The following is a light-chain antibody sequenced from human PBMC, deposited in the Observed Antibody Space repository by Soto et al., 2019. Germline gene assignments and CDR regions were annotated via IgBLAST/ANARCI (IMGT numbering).Light chain of an antibody. V-gene: IGKV3-20*01. CDR3: QRYGDSPPNT. CDR2: AAS. CDR1: QSVNSRF. J-gene: IGKJ2*01. Sequence: EIVLTQSPGTLSLSPGESATLSCRASQSVNSRFLAWYQHKPGQAPRLLIYAASTRASGIPDRFSGSTSGTDFNLTISRLEPEDFAVYYCQRYGDSPPNTFGQGTKLEIK.